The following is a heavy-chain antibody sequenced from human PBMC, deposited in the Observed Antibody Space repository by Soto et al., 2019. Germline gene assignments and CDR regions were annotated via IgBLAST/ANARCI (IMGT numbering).Heavy chain of an antibody. CDR1: GGSISSGGYY. CDR3: AGFKGRQLLPDY. CDR2: IYYSGST. V-gene: IGHV4-31*03. J-gene: IGHJ4*02. Sequence: QVQLQESGPGLVKPSQTLSLTCTVSGGSISSGGYYWSWIRQHPGKGLEWIGYIYYSGSTYYNPSLNSRVTIPVDTSKNHFSLKLSSMTAADTAVYYCAGFKGRQLLPDYWGQGTLVTVSS. D-gene: IGHD2-2*01.